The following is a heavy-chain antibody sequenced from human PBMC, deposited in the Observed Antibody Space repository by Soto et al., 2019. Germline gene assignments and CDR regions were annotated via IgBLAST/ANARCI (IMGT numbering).Heavy chain of an antibody. CDR2: VYAGGST. Sequence: EVQLVESGGGLIQPGGSLRLSCAASGFTVSTNYINWVRQAPGKGLEWVSVVYAGGSTFYADSVKGRFTISRDNSKNTVYLQMSSLRAEDTAIYYCAREDRYTTSWYSFDSWGQGTQVTVSS. D-gene: IGHD1-20*01. CDR1: GFTVSTNY. CDR3: AREDRYTTSWYSFDS. J-gene: IGHJ4*02. V-gene: IGHV3-53*01.